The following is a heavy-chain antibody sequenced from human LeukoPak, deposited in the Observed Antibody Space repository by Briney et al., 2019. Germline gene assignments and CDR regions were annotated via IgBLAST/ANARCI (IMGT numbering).Heavy chain of an antibody. Sequence: GGSLRLSCAASGFTFTSYAISWVRQAPPKGLELVSAISGSGGSTYYADPVKGRFTIYRDNSKSTLFLQMNSLRAEDMAVYYCAKDPRVGSRVATPCHWGQGTLVSVSS. CDR1: GFTFTSYA. CDR2: ISGSGGST. D-gene: IGHD5-24*01. V-gene: IGHV3-23*01. J-gene: IGHJ4*02. CDR3: AKDPRVGSRVATPCH.